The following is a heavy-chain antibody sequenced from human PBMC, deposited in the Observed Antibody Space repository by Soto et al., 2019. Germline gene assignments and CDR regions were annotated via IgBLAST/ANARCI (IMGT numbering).Heavy chain of an antibody. CDR2: IYYSGST. J-gene: IGHJ5*02. CDR1: GGSISSGDYY. CDR3: ARVLRSITIFGVVIPVPNWFDP. D-gene: IGHD3-3*01. V-gene: IGHV4-30-4*01. Sequence: SETLSLTCTVSGGSISSGDYYWSWIRQPPGKGLEWIGYIYYSGSTYYNPSLKSRVTISVDTCKNQFSLKLSSVTAADTAVYYCARVLRSITIFGVVIPVPNWFDPWGQGTLVTVSS.